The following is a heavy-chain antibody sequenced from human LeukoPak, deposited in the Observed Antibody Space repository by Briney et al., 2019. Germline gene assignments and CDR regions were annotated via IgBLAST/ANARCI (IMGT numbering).Heavy chain of an antibody. V-gene: IGHV3-48*04. CDR2: ITTSGNTI. Sequence: PGGSLRLSCAASGWTSSSYNMNWFRQARAKGREWVAFITTSGNTIYYAGSVKGRFTISRDNAKNSLYLQMNSLRGEDTDVYYCAGDRSWIRDYWGQGTLVTVSS. D-gene: IGHD2-2*03. J-gene: IGHJ4*02. CDR3: AGDRSWIRDY. CDR1: GWTSSSYN.